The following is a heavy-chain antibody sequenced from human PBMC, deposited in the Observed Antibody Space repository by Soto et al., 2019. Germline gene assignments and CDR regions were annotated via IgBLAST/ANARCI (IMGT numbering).Heavy chain of an antibody. V-gene: IGHV1-69*18. Sequence: QVHLVQSGAEVRKPGSSVKVSCKTSGGTFSTYTIYWVRQAPGQGLEWMVRIIPLFGTTRYAQNFQDRVTITAEESTSTTYMELSSLRADDTALYYCARRLDDRADEGFDVWGEGTAVTVSA. J-gene: IGHJ3*01. CDR3: ARRLDDRADEGFDV. CDR1: GGTFSTYT. CDR2: IIPLFGTT. D-gene: IGHD3-16*01.